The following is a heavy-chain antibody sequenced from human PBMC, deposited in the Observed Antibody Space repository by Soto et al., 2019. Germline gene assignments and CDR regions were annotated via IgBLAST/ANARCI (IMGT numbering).Heavy chain of an antibody. CDR2: ISFDGGNQ. CDR1: GFTFSHFA. V-gene: IGHV3-30*18. J-gene: IGHJ1*01. Sequence: QIQLVESGGGVVQPGGSLRLSCSASGFTFSHFAMHWVRQAPGKGLEWVALISFDGGNQEYGDSARGRLTISRDNSKNTVFLELDDLRPDDTAIYYCVKDFSGHTYAPFHFWGQGTLVSVSS. D-gene: IGHD5-18*01. CDR3: VKDFSGHTYAPFHF.